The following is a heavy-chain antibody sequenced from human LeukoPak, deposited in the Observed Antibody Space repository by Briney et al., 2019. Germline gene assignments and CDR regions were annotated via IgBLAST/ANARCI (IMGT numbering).Heavy chain of an antibody. Sequence: SVNVSCKASGGPFRTSGFNWVRQAPGQGLEWMGMFIPILNMADYAQKFQGRVTITADKSTSTAYMELSSVGSEDTAVYYCARDRGVGASSVDSWGQGTVVTVSS. D-gene: IGHD1-26*01. V-gene: IGHV1-69*04. CDR2: FIPILNMA. CDR1: GGPFRTSG. CDR3: ARDRGVGASSVDS. J-gene: IGHJ4*02.